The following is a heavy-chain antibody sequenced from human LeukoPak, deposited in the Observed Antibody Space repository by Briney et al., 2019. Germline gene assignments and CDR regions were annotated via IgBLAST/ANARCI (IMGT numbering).Heavy chain of an antibody. D-gene: IGHD2-15*01. CDR2: ISGSGGST. CDR1: GFTFSSYA. V-gene: IGHV3-23*01. Sequence: SGRSLRLSCAASGFTFSSYAMSSVRQAPGKGLEWVSAISGSGGSTYYADSVKGRFSISRDNSKNTLYLQMNSLRAEDTAVYYCAKVPYCSGGSCYSYYFDYWGQGTLVTVSS. CDR3: AKVPYCSGGSCYSYYFDY. J-gene: IGHJ4*02.